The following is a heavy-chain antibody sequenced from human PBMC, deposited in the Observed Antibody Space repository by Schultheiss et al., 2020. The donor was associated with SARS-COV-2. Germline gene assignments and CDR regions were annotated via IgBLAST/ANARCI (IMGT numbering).Heavy chain of an antibody. CDR2: IYYSGST. CDR3: AREIKGVYYYGSGSYSED. J-gene: IGHJ4*02. V-gene: IGHV4-31*02. D-gene: IGHD3-10*01. CDR1: GGSISSGGYY. Sequence: SQTLSFTCTVSGGSISSGGYYWSWIRQHPGKGLEWIGYIYYSGSTYYNPSLKSRVTISVDTSKNQFSLKLSSVTAADTAVYYCAREIKGVYYYGSGSYSEDWGQGTLVTVSS.